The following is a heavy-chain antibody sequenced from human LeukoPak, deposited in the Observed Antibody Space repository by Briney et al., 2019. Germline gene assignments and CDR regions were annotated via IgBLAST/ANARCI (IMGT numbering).Heavy chain of an antibody. V-gene: IGHV1-69*05. Sequence: SVKVSFKASGGTFSSYAISWVRQAPGQGLEWMGGIIPIFGTANYAQKFQGRVTITTDESTSTAYVELSSLRSEDTAVYYCARGPYNWNDGRYFDYWGQGTLVTVSS. CDR3: ARGPYNWNDGRYFDY. D-gene: IGHD1-20*01. CDR2: IIPIFGTA. CDR1: GGTFSSYA. J-gene: IGHJ4*02.